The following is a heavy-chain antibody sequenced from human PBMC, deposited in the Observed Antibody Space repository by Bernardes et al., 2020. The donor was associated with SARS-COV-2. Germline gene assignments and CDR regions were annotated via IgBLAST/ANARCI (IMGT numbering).Heavy chain of an antibody. CDR1: GFDFSDYW. V-gene: IGHV3-7*01. J-gene: IGHJ5*02. CDR3: ARDYYDSSGYPNWFDP. CDR2: IKRDGSET. Sequence: GGSLRLSCAGSGFDFSDYWMTWVRQAPGKGLEWVANIKRDGSETYYVDSVKGRFTISRDNAKNLVFLQMNSLRAEDTAVYYCARDYYDSSGYPNWFDPWGQGTLVTVSS. D-gene: IGHD3-22*01.